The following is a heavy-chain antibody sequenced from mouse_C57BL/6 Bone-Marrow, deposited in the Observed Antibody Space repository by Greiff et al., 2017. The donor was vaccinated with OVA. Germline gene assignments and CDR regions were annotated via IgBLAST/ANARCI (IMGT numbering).Heavy chain of an antibody. CDR1: GYTFTSYG. V-gene: IGHV1-58*01. CDR3: ARGYYGNYVGAMDY. J-gene: IGHJ4*01. Sequence: EVKLMESGAELVRPGSSVKMSCKTSGYTFTSYGINWVKQRPGQGLEWIGYIYIGNGYTEYNEKFKGKATLTSDTSSSTAYMQLSSLTSEDSAIYFCARGYYGNYVGAMDYWGQGTSVTVSS. CDR2: IYIGNGYT. D-gene: IGHD2-1*01.